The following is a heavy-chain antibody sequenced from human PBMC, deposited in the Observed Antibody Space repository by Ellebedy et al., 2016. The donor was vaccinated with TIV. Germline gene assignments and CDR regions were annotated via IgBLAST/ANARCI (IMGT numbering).Heavy chain of an antibody. CDR3: ARDRPTVYYYYGMDV. V-gene: IGHV1-18*01. J-gene: IGHJ6*01. D-gene: IGHD4-17*01. CDR1: GYTFTNYG. CDR2: ISAYDGDT. Sequence: AASVKVSCKASGYTFTNYGFSWVRHAPGQGLEWMGWISAYDGDTSYAQKLQGRVTMTTDTSTSTVYLELRSLRSDDTAVYYCARDRPTVYYYYGMDVWGQGTTVTVSS.